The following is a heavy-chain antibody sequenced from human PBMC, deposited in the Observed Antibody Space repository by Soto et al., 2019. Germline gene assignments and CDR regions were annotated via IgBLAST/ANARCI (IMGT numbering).Heavy chain of an antibody. Sequence: PSETLSLTCAVSGVSIHNSHSFWGWIRQPPGKGLEFIGSIYYSGGANYNPSLKSRVTISLDTSENQFSLTVNSVTAADTAIYYCGRVVEGATRHTDFDSWGQGTLVTVSS. CDR2: IYYSGGA. V-gene: IGHV4-39*01. D-gene: IGHD2-15*01. CDR1: GVSIHNSHSF. J-gene: IGHJ5*01. CDR3: GRVVEGATRHTDFDS.